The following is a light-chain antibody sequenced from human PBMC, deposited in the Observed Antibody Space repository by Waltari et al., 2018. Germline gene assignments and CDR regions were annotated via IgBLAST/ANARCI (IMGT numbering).Light chain of an antibody. CDR3: SAYRTGKTGL. Sequence: QSALTQPPSVFKSLGQSVTISCTGTRTDIGGSNGVSWYQQHSGTAPRLLIFDVSQRPSGISDRFSGSKSGNTASLTISGLQAEDEADYYCSAYRTGKTGLFGGGTRLTVL. CDR2: DVS. CDR1: RTDIGGSNG. V-gene: IGLV2-11*01. J-gene: IGLJ2*01.